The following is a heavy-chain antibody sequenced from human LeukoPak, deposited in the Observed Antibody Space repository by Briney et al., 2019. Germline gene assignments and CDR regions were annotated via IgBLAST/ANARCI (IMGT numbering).Heavy chain of an antibody. V-gene: IGHV4-34*01. Sequence: SETLSLTCAVYGGSFSGYYWSWIRQPPGKGLEWIGEINHSGSTNYNPSLKSRVTISVDTSKNQFSLKLSSVTAADTAVYYCARSFGHYYDSSGYYYLDYWGQGTLVTVSS. CDR3: ARSFGHYYDSSGYYYLDY. J-gene: IGHJ4*02. CDR1: GGSFSGYY. CDR2: INHSGST. D-gene: IGHD3-22*01.